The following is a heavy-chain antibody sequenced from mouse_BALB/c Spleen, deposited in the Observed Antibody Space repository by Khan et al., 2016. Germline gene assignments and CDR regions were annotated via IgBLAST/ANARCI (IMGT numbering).Heavy chain of an antibody. CDR2: IDPANGNT. V-gene: IGHV14-3*02. J-gene: IGHJ3*01. Sequence: EVQLQESGAELVKPGASVKLSCTASGFNIKDTYMHWVKQRPEQGLEWIGRIDPANGNTKYDPKFQGKATITADTSSNTAYLQLSSLTSEDTAVYYCASRLAYWGQGTLVTVSA. CDR3: ASRLAY. CDR1: GFNIKDTY.